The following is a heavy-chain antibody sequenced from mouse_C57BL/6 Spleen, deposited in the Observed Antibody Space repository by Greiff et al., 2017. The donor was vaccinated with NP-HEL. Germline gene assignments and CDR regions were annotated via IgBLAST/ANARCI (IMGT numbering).Heavy chain of an antibody. D-gene: IGHD5-5*01. CDR2: IYPGDGDT. V-gene: IGHV1-82*01. Sequence: QVQLQQSGPELVKPGASVKISCKASGYAFSSSWMNWVKQRPGKGLEWIGRIYPGDGDTNYNGKFKGKATLTADKSSSTAYMQLSSLTSEDSAVYFCARGDYLGYYAMDYWGQGTSVTVSS. CDR3: ARGDYLGYYAMDY. CDR1: GYAFSSSW. J-gene: IGHJ4*01.